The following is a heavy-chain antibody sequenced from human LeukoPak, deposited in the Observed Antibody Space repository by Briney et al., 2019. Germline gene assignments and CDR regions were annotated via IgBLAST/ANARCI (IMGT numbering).Heavy chain of an antibody. CDR1: GYTFSGYY. CDR2: INPNSGGT. CDR3: ARGAAAGPYNWFDP. Sequence: ASVKVSCKASGYTFSGYYMQWVRQAPGQRLEWMGWINPNSGGTNYAQKFQDRVTMTRDTSISTAYMELSRLRSDDTAVYYCARGAAAGPYNWFDPWGQGTLVTVSS. D-gene: IGHD6-13*01. J-gene: IGHJ5*02. V-gene: IGHV1-2*02.